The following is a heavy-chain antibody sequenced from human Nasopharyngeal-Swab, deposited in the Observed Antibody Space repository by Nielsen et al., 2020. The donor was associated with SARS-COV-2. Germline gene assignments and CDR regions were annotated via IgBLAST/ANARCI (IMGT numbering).Heavy chain of an antibody. V-gene: IGHV4-39*07. CDR3: AREGAGSETIYYYYYMDV. CDR2: IYYSGST. CDR1: GGSISSSSYY. D-gene: IGHD1-14*01. Sequence: SETLSLTCTVSGGSISSSSYYWGWIRQPPGKGLEWIGSIYYSGSTYYNPSLKSRVTISVDTSKNQFSLKLSSVTAADTAVYYCAREGAGSETIYYYYYMDVWGKGTTVTVS. J-gene: IGHJ6*03.